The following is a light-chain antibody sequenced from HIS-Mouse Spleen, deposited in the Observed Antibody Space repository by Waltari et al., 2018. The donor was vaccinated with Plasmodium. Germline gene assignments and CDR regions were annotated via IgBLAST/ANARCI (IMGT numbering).Light chain of an antibody. Sequence: SYELTQPPSVSVSPGQTASITCSGDNLGYKYAGWYQQKPGQSPVLVIYQDSKRPSGIPERFSGSNSGDTATLTISGTQAMDEADYYCQAWDSSTVVFGGGTKLTVL. V-gene: IGLV3-1*01. CDR3: QAWDSSTVV. J-gene: IGLJ2*01. CDR2: QDS. CDR1: NLGYKY.